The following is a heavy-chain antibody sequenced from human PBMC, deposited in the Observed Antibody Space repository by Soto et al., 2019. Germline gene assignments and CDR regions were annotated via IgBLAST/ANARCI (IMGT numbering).Heavy chain of an antibody. J-gene: IGHJ4*02. D-gene: IGHD3-10*01. V-gene: IGHV1-69*08. CDR1: GGTFSSYT. CDR3: AREEYYYGSGAFFDY. Sequence: QVQLVQSGAEVKKPGSSVKVSCKDSGGTFSSYTISWVRQAPGQGLEWMGRIIPILGIANYAQKFQGRVTITADKSTSTAYMELSSLRSEDTAVYYCAREEYYYGSGAFFDYWGQGTLVTVSS. CDR2: IIPILGIA.